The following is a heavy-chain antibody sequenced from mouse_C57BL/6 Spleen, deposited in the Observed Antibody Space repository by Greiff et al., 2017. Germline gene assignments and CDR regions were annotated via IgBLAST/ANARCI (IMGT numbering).Heavy chain of an antibody. D-gene: IGHD2-4*01. CDR1: GYTFTSYW. V-gene: IGHV1-50*01. CDR2: IDPSDSYT. J-gene: IGHJ3*01. CDR3: ARRDYTWFAY. Sequence: QVQLQQPGAELVKPGASVKLSCKASGYTFTSYWMQWVKQRPGQGLEWIGEIDPSDSYTNYNQKFKGKATLTVDTSSSTAYMQLSRLTSEDSAVYYCARRDYTWFAYWGQGTLVTVSA.